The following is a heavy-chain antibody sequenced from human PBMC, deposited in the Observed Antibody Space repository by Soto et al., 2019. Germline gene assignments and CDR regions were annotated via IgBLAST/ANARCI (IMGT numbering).Heavy chain of an antibody. V-gene: IGHV6-1*01. D-gene: IGHD5-18*01. Sequence: PSQTLSLTCAISGDSVSSNSAAWNWIRQSPSRGLEWLGKTYYRSKWDNDYAESVISRITISPDTSKNLFSLQLSSVTPEDTAVYFCARERDTAMVNFMDVWGQGTTVTVS. CDR2: TYYRSKWDN. CDR3: ARERDTAMVNFMDV. CDR1: GDSVSSNSAA. J-gene: IGHJ6*02.